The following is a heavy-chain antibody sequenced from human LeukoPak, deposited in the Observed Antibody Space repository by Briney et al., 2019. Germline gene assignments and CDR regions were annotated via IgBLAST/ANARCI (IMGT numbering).Heavy chain of an antibody. Sequence: GGSLRLSCAASGFTFSNYAMSWVRQAPGGGLEWVSAISGSGDTTFHADSVRGRFTTSRDNSKNTLSLQMSGLRVEDSAVYFCAKDTSAWWYHKAYMNVWGTGTTVTVSS. D-gene: IGHD2-15*01. CDR1: GFTFSNYA. V-gene: IGHV3-23*01. CDR2: ISGSGDTT. J-gene: IGHJ6*03. CDR3: AKDTSAWWYHKAYMNV.